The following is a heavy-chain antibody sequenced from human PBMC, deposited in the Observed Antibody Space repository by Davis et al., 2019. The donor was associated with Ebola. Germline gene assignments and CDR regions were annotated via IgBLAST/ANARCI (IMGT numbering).Heavy chain of an antibody. CDR2: IGGSVGHT. J-gene: IGHJ3*01. V-gene: IGHV3-11*03. D-gene: IGHD4-17*01. CDR3: STAFNSVTDGFDF. CDR1: GFSLSAYY. Sequence: GESLKISCAASGFSLSAYYVSWFRQAPGKGLEWISRIGGSVGHTGYADSVRGRFTIARDSAKNSLYLQMNTLTAEDTAMYYCSTAFNSVTDGFDFWRQGTMVNVSS.